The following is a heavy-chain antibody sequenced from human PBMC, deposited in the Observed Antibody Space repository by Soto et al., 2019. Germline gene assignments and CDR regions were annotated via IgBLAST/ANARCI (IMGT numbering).Heavy chain of an antibody. CDR1: GFTFSSYA. Sequence: EVQLLESGGGLVQPGGSLRLSCAASGFTFSSYAMSWVRQAPGKGLEWVSAISGSGGSTYYADSVKGRFTISRDNSKNTLHLQMNSLRAEDTAVYYCAKDGYDFWSGYSRGGGFDCWGQGTLVTVSS. D-gene: IGHD3-3*01. CDR2: ISGSGGST. J-gene: IGHJ4*02. V-gene: IGHV3-23*01. CDR3: AKDGYDFWSGYSRGGGFDC.